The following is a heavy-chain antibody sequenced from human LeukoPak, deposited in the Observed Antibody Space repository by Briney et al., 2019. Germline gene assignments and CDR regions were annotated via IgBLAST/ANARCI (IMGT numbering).Heavy chain of an antibody. J-gene: IGHJ6*03. D-gene: IGHD3-10*01. CDR3: ARLRGVLNKMRYYYYYMDV. CDR1: GGSFSGYY. CDR2: INHSGST. V-gene: IGHV4-34*01. Sequence: SETLSLTCAVYGGSFSGYYWSWIRQPPGKGLEWIGEINHSGSTNYNPSLKSRVTISVDTSKNQFSLKLSSVTAADTAVYYCARLRGVLNKMRYYYYYMDVWGTGTSVAISS.